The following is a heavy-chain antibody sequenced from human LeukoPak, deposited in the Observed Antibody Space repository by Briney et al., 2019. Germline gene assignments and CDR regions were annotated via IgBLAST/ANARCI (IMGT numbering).Heavy chain of an antibody. V-gene: IGHV4-59*01. D-gene: IGHD3-9*01. J-gene: IGHJ4*02. Sequence: RPSETLSLTCTVSGGSISTYYWSWIRQPPGKGLEWIGYIYSSGSTNYNPSLKSRVTISVDTSKNQFSLKLSSVTAADTALYYCAGATGYYYDSWGQGTVVPVSS. CDR2: IYSSGST. CDR3: AGATGYYYDS. CDR1: GGSISTYY.